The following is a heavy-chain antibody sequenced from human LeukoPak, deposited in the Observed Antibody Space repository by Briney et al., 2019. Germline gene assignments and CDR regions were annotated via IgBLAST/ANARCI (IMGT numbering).Heavy chain of an antibody. V-gene: IGHV1-3*01. CDR3: ARDDTAMAHFDY. D-gene: IGHD5-18*01. CDR2: INAGNGNT. J-gene: IGHJ4*02. Sequence: GASVKVSCKASGYTFTSYAMHWVRQAPGQRLEWMGWINAGNGNTKYSQKFQGRVTITRDTSASTAYMELSSLRSEDTAVYYCARDDTAMAHFDYWGQGTLVTVSS. CDR1: GYTFTSYA.